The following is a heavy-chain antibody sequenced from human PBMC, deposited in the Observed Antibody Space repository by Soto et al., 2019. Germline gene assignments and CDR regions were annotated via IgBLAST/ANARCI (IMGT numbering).Heavy chain of an antibody. Sequence: PSQPLXRTWGISGYIVSSNTASFNFIMSSPSRFLEWLGRTYYRSNWRHDYAVSVKSRITVNPDTSKNHFSLQLNSVTPDDTAVNYCESGVAGSGFELWGQGTLVKVYS. J-gene: IGHJ4*02. CDR3: ESGVAGSGFEL. CDR2: TYYRSNWRH. D-gene: IGHD6-19*01. V-gene: IGHV6-1*01. CDR1: GYIVSSNTAS.